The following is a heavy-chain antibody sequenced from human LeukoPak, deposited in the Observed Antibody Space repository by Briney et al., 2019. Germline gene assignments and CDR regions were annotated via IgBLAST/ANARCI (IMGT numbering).Heavy chain of an antibody. Sequence: TSEALSLTCTVSGDSIGSKSYYWGWIRQPPGKGLEWIGSIYHSGRTYYSPSLKSRVTISVDTSKNQFSLKLSSVTAADTAVYYCARRQILLWFGEPHPNWFDPWGQGTLVTVSS. CDR3: ARRQILLWFGEPHPNWFDP. D-gene: IGHD3-10*01. J-gene: IGHJ5*02. V-gene: IGHV4-39*07. CDR2: IYHSGRT. CDR1: GDSIGSKSYY.